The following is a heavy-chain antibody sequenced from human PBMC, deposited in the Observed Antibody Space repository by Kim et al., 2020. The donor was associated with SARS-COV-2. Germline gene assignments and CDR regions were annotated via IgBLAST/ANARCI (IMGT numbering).Heavy chain of an antibody. D-gene: IGHD2-2*01. Sequence: GGSLRLSCAASGFTFSSYSMNWVRQAPGKGLEWVSSISSSSSNIYYADSVKGRFTISRDNAKNSLYLQMNSLRAEDTAVYYCARDKRNIVVVPTPYPRDNYYYYGMDVWGQGTTVTVSS. CDR1: GFTFSSYS. CDR3: ARDKRNIVVVPTPYPRDNYYYYGMDV. V-gene: IGHV3-21*01. CDR2: ISSSSSNI. J-gene: IGHJ6*02.